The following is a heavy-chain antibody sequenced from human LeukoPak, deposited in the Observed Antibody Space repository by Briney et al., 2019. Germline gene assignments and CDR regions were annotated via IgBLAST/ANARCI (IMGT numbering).Heavy chain of an antibody. CDR2: VFYSGST. V-gene: IGHV4-59*11. J-gene: IGHJ3*02. CDR3: ARVVPKQQLVDAFDI. D-gene: IGHD6-13*01. CDR1: GGSISSHY. Sequence: SETLSLTCTVSGGSISSHYWSWIRQPPRKGVEWIGYVFYSGSTNYNPSLKSRVSISVDTSKKQLSLKLSSVTAADTAVYYCARVVPKQQLVDAFDIWGQGTMVTVSS.